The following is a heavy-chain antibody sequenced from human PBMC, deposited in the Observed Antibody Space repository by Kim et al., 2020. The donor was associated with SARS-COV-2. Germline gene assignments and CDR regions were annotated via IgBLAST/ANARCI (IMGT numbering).Heavy chain of an antibody. D-gene: IGHD4-17*01. V-gene: IGHV3-33*06. CDR2: IWYDGSNK. CDR1: GFTFSSYA. Sequence: GGSRRLSCAASGFTFSSYAMHWVRQAPGKGLEWVAVIWYDGSNKYYADSVKGRFTISRDNSKNTLYLQMNSLRAEDTAVYYCAKGDYGDYAYYFDYWGQGTLVTVSS. J-gene: IGHJ4*02. CDR3: AKGDYGDYAYYFDY.